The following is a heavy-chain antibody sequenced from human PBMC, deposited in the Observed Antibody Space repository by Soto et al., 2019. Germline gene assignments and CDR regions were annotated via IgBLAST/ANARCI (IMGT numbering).Heavy chain of an antibody. D-gene: IGHD2-21*01. V-gene: IGHV1-8*01. J-gene: IGHJ4*02. CDR2: MNAKSGST. Sequence: ASVKVSCKASGYNITSYDMNWVRQATGQGLEWMGWMNAKSGSTGFAEKFQGRVKMTWNTSTGTVYLEIRSLRPEDTAVYFCARGLVDSGGNCFDSWGQGTQVTVSS. CDR1: GYNITSYD. CDR3: ARGLVDSGGNCFDS.